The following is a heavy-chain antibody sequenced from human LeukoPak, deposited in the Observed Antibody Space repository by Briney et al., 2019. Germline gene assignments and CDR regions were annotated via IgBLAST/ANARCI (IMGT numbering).Heavy chain of an antibody. Sequence: ASVKVSCKASGYTFTSYYMHWVRQAPGQGLEWMGIINPSGGSTSYAQKFQGRVTMTTDTSTSTAYMELRSLRSDDTAVYYCARDRNDFWSGYRIDYWGQGTLVTVSS. D-gene: IGHD3-3*01. CDR1: GYTFTSYY. J-gene: IGHJ4*02. CDR3: ARDRNDFWSGYRIDY. CDR2: INPSGGST. V-gene: IGHV1-46*01.